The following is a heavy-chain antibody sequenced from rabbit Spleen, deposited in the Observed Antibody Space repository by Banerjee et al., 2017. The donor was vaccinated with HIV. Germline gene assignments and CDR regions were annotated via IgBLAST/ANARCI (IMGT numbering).Heavy chain of an antibody. D-gene: IGHD2-1*01. CDR1: GFSFSSSYY. Sequence: QALEESGGDLVKTEGSLTLTCTASGFSFSSSYYMCWARQAPGKGLECIACIYADRSGSTYYANWARGRFTISRTSSTTVTLEMTSLTAADTATYFCARGSAAMTMVITGYYLNLWGPGTLVTVS. V-gene: IGHV1S40*01. CDR3: ARGSAAMTMVITGYYLNL. J-gene: IGHJ4*01. CDR2: IYADRSGST.